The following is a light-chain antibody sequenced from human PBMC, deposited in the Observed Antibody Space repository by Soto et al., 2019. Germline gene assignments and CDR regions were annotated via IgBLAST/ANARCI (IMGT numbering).Light chain of an antibody. Sequence: QSVLSQPPSASETPGQTINISCSGSSSNIGSSSVHWYRQLPGTAPKLLIFSNNQRPSGVPDRFFGSKSGTSASLAISGLQSEDEADYYCATWDDSLRAVVFGGGTKLTVL. J-gene: IGLJ2*01. CDR2: SNN. V-gene: IGLV1-44*01. CDR1: SSNIGSSS. CDR3: ATWDDSLRAVV.